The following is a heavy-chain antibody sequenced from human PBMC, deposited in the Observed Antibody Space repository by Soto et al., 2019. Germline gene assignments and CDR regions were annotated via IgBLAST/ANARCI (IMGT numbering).Heavy chain of an antibody. J-gene: IGHJ6*02. V-gene: IGHV1-69*01. Sequence: QVQLEQSGGEVKKPGSSVKVSCKASGVTFSKFIMTWVRQAPGLGLEWVGGIIPIFGTANYAQKFQGRVTITADESTSTASLEVSNLRSEYTAVYYCAKVRYSSPMGYYYGMDVWGQGTAVTVSS. CDR3: AKVRYSSPMGYYYGMDV. CDR1: GVTFSKFI. CDR2: IIPIFGTA. D-gene: IGHD6-19*01.